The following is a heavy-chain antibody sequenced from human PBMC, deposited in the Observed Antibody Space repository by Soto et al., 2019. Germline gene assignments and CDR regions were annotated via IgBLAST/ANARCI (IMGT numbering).Heavy chain of an antibody. D-gene: IGHD1-20*01. Sequence: PSETLSLTSAVYAGSFSGYYWSWIRQPPGKGLEWIGELNHSGSTNYNPSLKSRVTIAVDTTKNPFSLKPTSLTTAATPVYYWARSLNWNGMTCWFDPWGQGTLVTVSS. J-gene: IGHJ5*02. CDR1: AGSFSGYY. CDR3: ARSLNWNGMTCWFDP. CDR2: LNHSGST. V-gene: IGHV4-34*01.